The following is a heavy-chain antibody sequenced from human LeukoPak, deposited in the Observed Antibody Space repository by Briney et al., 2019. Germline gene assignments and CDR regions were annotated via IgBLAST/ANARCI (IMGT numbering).Heavy chain of an antibody. CDR3: FAESDAFDI. V-gene: IGHV3-23*01. CDR2: VSGSAGST. J-gene: IGHJ3*02. CDR1: GFTFSSYA. Sequence: GGSLRLSCAASGFTFSSYAMSWVRQAPGKGLEWVSAVSGSAGSTYYADSVKGRFTISRDNSKNTLYLQMNSLRAEDTAVYYCFAESDAFDIWGQGTMVTVSS.